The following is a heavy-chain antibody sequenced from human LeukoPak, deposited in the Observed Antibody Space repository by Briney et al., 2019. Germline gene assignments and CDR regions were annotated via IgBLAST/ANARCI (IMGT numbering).Heavy chain of an antibody. Sequence: GGSLRLSCAASGFTFSSYAMSWVRQAPGKGLEWVSAISGSGGSTYYADSVKGRFTISRDNSKNTLYLQMNSLRAEDTAVYYCSTGSYRDVFDIWGQGTMVTVSS. CDR3: STGSYRDVFDI. CDR1: GFTFSSYA. D-gene: IGHD1-26*01. V-gene: IGHV3-23*01. J-gene: IGHJ3*02. CDR2: ISGSGGST.